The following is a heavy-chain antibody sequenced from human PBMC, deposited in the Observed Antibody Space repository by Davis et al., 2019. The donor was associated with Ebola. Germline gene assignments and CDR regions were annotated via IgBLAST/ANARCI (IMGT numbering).Heavy chain of an antibody. Sequence: AASVKVSRKASGGTFSSYAISWVRQAAGQGLEWMGRIIPIPGIANYAPKFQGRVTITADKSTGTAYMELSSLRSEDTAVYYCARDFGIAVAGTCDYWGQGTRVTDSS. CDR1: GGTFSSYA. CDR3: ARDFGIAVAGTCDY. V-gene: IGHV1-69*04. D-gene: IGHD6-19*01. J-gene: IGHJ4*01. CDR2: IIPIPGIA.